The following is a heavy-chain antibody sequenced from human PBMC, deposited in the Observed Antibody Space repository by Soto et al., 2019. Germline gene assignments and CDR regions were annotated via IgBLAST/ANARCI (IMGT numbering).Heavy chain of an antibody. Sequence: ASVKVSCKASGYTFANHGINWVRQAPGHGLEWMGWISAYNGNKRFAQKFQGRVTMTTDASTRTAYMELRNLRPDDTAVYYCAKPNSVNYYDASGYHDAFDFWGQGTMVTVSS. CDR2: ISAYNGNK. D-gene: IGHD3-22*01. J-gene: IGHJ3*01. V-gene: IGHV1-18*04. CDR3: AKPNSVNYYDASGYHDAFDF. CDR1: GYTFANHG.